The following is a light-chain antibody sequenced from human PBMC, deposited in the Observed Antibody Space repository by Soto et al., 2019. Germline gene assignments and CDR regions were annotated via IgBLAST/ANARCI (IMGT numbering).Light chain of an antibody. V-gene: IGKV3-11*01. CDR3: QQRSNWPVS. CDR1: QSIGHF. CDR2: DAS. Sequence: DMMGRQTPANLSLSPGESATLSCSASQSIGHFLVWYQQKPGQAPRLLISDASKRATGIPARFSGIGSGTDFTLTINSLQPEDSAIYYCQQRSNWPVSFGGGSKVDI. J-gene: IGKJ4*01.